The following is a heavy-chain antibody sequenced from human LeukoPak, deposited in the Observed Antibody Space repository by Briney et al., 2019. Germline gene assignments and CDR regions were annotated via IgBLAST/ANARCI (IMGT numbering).Heavy chain of an antibody. D-gene: IGHD2-15*01. J-gene: IGHJ3*02. Sequence: GESLKISCKGSGYSFTTYWIGWVRQMPGKGLEWMGIIYPGDSDTRYSPSFQGQVTISADKSISTAYLQWSSLKASDTAIYYCARQSTGYCSGGTCYSNAFDIWGQGTKVPVSS. V-gene: IGHV5-51*01. CDR2: IYPGDSDT. CDR1: GYSFTTYW. CDR3: ARQSTGYCSGGTCYSNAFDI.